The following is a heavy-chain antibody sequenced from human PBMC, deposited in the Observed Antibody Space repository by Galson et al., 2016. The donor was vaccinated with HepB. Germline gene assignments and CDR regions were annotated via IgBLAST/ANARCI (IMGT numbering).Heavy chain of an antibody. CDR1: GGSINTGGYF. V-gene: IGHV4-31*03. Sequence: TLSLTCTVSGGSINTGGYFWSWVRQHPGKGLEWNGYIHYAGSTYYNPSLKRRVVISVDTSSQQFFLRLSSVTAADTAVYYCARIGYYDSSGASGPHYFDFWGQGTLVTVAS. D-gene: IGHD3-22*01. CDR2: IHYAGST. CDR3: ARIGYYDSSGASGPHYFDF. J-gene: IGHJ4*02.